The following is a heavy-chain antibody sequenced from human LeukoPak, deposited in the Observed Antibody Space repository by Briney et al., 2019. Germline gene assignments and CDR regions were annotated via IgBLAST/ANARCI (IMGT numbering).Heavy chain of an antibody. V-gene: IGHV4-38-2*02. Sequence: LTLSCEDSGFTFRSYEMNWIRQPPGKGLEWIGSIYHSGSTYYNPSLKSRVTISVDTSKNQFSLKLSSVTAADTAVYYCARDGIAAAGTLLDAFDIWGQGTMVTVSS. D-gene: IGHD6-13*01. J-gene: IGHJ3*02. CDR1: GFTFRSYE. CDR3: ARDGIAAAGTLLDAFDI. CDR2: IYHSGST.